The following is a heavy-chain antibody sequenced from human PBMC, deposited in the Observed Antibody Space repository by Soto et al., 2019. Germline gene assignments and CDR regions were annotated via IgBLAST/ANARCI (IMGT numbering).Heavy chain of an antibody. V-gene: IGHV1-46*01. D-gene: IGHD2-21*02. J-gene: IGHJ4*02. CDR1: GDTFTDYY. Sequence: QVQLVQSGAEVKKPGASVKVSCKASGDTFTDYYIHWVRQAPGQGLEWMGTVNPSGGHTTYAQHFRGKMPRPGDTSHHTLHRELPSLDLGDTAVFYCARGGHVGVGTAPLDYWGQGTPVPV. CDR2: VNPSGGHT. CDR3: ARGGHVGVGTAPLDY.